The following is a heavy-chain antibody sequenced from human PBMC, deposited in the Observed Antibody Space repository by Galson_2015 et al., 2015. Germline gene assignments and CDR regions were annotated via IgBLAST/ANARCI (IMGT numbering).Heavy chain of an antibody. CDR3: ASTLKIAAAGPHYYYYYGMDV. V-gene: IGHV3-74*01. J-gene: IGHJ6*02. D-gene: IGHD6-13*01. Sequence: SLRLSCAASGFTFSSYWMHWVRQAPGKGLAWVSRINSDGSSTSYADSVKGRFTISRDNAKNTLYLQMNSLRAEDTAVYYCASTLKIAAAGPHYYYYYGMDVWGQGTTVTVSS. CDR2: INSDGSST. CDR1: GFTFSSYW.